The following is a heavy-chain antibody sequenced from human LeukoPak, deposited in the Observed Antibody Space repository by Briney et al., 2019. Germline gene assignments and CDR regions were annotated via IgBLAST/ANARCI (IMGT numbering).Heavy chain of an antibody. Sequence: ASVKVSCKASGYTFTSYDINWVRQATGQGLEWMGWMNPNSGNTGYAQKFQGRVTITRNTSISTAYMELSSLRSEDTAVYYCARGRGYSSSWYAPRRRAFDIWGQGTMVTVSS. CDR1: GYTFTSYD. V-gene: IGHV1-8*03. D-gene: IGHD6-13*01. CDR2: MNPNSGNT. J-gene: IGHJ3*02. CDR3: ARGRGYSSSWYAPRRRAFDI.